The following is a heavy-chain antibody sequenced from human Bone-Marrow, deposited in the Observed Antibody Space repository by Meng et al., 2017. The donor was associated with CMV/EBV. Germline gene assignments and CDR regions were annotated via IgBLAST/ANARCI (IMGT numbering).Heavy chain of an antibody. D-gene: IGHD3-10*01. CDR3: ARDALWFPYDY. CDR2: IYYSGST. V-gene: IGHV4-39*07. CDR1: GGSISSSSYY. Sequence: SETLSLTCTVSGGSISSSSYYWGWIRQPSGKGLEWIGSIYYSGSTYYNPSLKSRVTISVDTSKNQFSLKLSSVTAADTAVYYCARDALWFPYDYWGQGTLVTVSS. J-gene: IGHJ4*02.